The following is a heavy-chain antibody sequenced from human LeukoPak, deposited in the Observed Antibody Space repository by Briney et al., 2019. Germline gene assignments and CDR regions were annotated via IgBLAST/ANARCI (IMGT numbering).Heavy chain of an antibody. J-gene: IGHJ4*02. CDR3: ARNILNPGRYSSSWYRFDY. V-gene: IGHV3-33*01. D-gene: IGHD6-13*01. CDR2: IWYDGSNK. CDR1: GFTFSSYG. Sequence: PGGSLRLSCAASGFTFSSYGMHWVRQAPGKGLEWVAVIWYDGSNKYYADSVKGRFTISRDNSKNTLYLQMNSLRAEDTAVYYCARNILNPGRYSSSWYRFDYWGQGTLVTVSS.